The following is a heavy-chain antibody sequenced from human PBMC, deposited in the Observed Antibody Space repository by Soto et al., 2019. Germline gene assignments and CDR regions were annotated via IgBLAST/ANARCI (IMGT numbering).Heavy chain of an antibody. D-gene: IGHD6-19*01. CDR3: ARSVAVPGAHIDY. V-gene: IGHV4-59*01. J-gene: IGHJ4*02. CDR2: VYYTGST. CDR1: GASITGSS. Sequence: SETLSLTCSVSGASITGSSSIWSRQPPGKGLEWLGYVYYTGSTNYSPSLRSRVSISVDTSKNEFSLRLSSVTAADTAVYFCARSVAVPGAHIDYWGQGTQVTVSS.